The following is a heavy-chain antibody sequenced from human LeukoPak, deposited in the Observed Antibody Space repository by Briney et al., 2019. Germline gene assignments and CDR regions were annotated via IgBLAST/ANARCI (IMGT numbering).Heavy chain of an antibody. D-gene: IGHD3-10*01. CDR1: GYTFTSYY. V-gene: IGHV1-46*01. Sequence: ASVKVSCKASGYTFTSYYMHWVRQAPGQGLEWMGIINPSGGSTSYAQKLQGRVTMTTDTSTSTAYMELRSLRSDDTAVYYCASQLLWFGELMPLGYWGQGTLVTVSS. J-gene: IGHJ4*02. CDR2: INPSGGST. CDR3: ASQLLWFGELMPLGY.